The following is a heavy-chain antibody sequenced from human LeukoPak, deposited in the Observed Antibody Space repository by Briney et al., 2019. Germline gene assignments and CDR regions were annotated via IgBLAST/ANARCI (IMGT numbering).Heavy chain of an antibody. D-gene: IGHD6-13*01. J-gene: IGHJ4*02. CDR3: ARVYGGSWYPKSFDY. CDR1: GGSFSGYY. V-gene: IGHV4-34*01. CDR2: INHSGST. Sequence: SETLSLTCAVYGGSFSGYYWSWIRQPPGKGLEWIGEINHSGSTNYNPSLKSRVTISADTSKNQFSLKLSSVTAADTAVYYCARVYGGSWYPKSFDYWGQGTLVTVSS.